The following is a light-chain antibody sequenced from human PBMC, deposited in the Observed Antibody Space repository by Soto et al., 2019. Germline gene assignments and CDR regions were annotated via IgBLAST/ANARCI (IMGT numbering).Light chain of an antibody. V-gene: IGKV3-11*01. Sequence: EIVWTQSPATLSLSPGERATLSCRASQSVSSYLAWYQQEPGQAPRLLIYDASNRATGIPARFSGSGSGTDFTLTISSLDPEHFAGYYCQQRSNWPPRVTFGQGTRLEI. CDR2: DAS. J-gene: IGKJ5*01. CDR1: QSVSSY. CDR3: QQRSNWPPRVT.